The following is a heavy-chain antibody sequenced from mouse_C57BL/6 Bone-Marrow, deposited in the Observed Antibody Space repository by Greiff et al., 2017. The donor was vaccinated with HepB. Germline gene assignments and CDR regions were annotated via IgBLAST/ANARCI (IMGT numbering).Heavy chain of an antibody. CDR1: GFTFSSYG. J-gene: IGHJ2*01. V-gene: IGHV5-6*01. CDR2: ISSGGSYT. D-gene: IGHD2-4*01. CDR3: ARHWGDDYDDGYYFDY. Sequence: EVKLMESGGDLVKPGGSLKLSCAASGFTFSSYGMSWVRQTPDKRLEWVATISSGGSYTYYPDSVKGRFTISRDNAKNTLYLQMSSLKSEDTAMYYCARHWGDDYDDGYYFDYWGQGTTLTVSS.